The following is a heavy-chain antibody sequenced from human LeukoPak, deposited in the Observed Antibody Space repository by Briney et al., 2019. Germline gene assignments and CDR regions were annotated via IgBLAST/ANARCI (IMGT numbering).Heavy chain of an antibody. CDR1: GFTSSRYA. CDR2: ISYDGINK. CDR3: AREYYDFWSGYYNYYGMDV. J-gene: IGHJ6*02. V-gene: IGHV3-30-3*01. D-gene: IGHD3-3*01. Sequence: GGSLRLSCAASGFTSSRYAMHWVRQAPGTGLKWVTGISYDGINKYYADSVKGRFTISRDNSKNTLYLQMNSLRAEDTAVYYCAREYYDFWSGYYNYYGMDVWGQGTTVTVSS.